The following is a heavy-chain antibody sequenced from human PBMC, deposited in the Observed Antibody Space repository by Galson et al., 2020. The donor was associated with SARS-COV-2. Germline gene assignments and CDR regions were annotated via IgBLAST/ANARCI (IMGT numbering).Heavy chain of an antibody. CDR1: GFTFDNYA. CDR3: AKDGGGWYTSGWYYFDY. Sequence: TGGSLRLSCAVSGFTFDNYAMSWVRQAPGKGLEWVASLSGSGANTYYADSVKGRFTISRDNSKNTLFLQMHSLRAEDTAVYYCAKDGGGWYTSGWYYFDYWGQGTVVTVSS. V-gene: IGHV3-23*01. J-gene: IGHJ4*02. D-gene: IGHD6-19*01. CDR2: LSGSGANT.